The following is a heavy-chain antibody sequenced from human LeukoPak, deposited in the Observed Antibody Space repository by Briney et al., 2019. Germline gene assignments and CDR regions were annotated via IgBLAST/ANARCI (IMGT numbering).Heavy chain of an antibody. D-gene: IGHD3-9*01. J-gene: IGHJ4*02. Sequence: PGGSLRLSCAASGFTFSSHGMHWVRQAPGKGLEWVAVISDDGSKKYYADSVKGRFTISRDNAKNSLILQMNSLRAEDTAVYYCARLHYDVLTGPFDYWGQGTLVTVSS. CDR2: ISDDGSKK. CDR1: GFTFSSHG. V-gene: IGHV3-30*03. CDR3: ARLHYDVLTGPFDY.